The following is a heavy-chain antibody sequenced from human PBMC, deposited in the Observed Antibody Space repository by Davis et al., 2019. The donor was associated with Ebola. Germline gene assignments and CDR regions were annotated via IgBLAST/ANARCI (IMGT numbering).Heavy chain of an antibody. CDR2: ISYDGSNK. CDR3: AKADPDFDY. V-gene: IGHV3-30*04. Sequence: GESLKISCAASGFTFSSYAMHWVRQAPGKGLEWVAVISYDGSNKYYADSVKGRFTISRDNSKNTLYLQMNSLGAEDTAVYYCAKADPDFDYWGQGTLVTVSS. CDR1: GFTFSSYA. J-gene: IGHJ4*02.